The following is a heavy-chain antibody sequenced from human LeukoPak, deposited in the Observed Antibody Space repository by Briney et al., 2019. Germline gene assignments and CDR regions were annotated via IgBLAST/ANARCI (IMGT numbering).Heavy chain of an antibody. CDR2: IYYSGST. Sequence: PSETLSLTCTVSGGSISSYYWSWLRQPPGKGLEWIGYIYYSGSTNYNPSLKSRVTISVDTSKNQFSLKLSSVTAADTAVYYCARQSRYYDGSGYYYFDYWGQGTLVTVSS. CDR3: ARQSRYYDGSGYYYFDY. J-gene: IGHJ4*02. D-gene: IGHD3-22*01. V-gene: IGHV4-59*01. CDR1: GGSISSYY.